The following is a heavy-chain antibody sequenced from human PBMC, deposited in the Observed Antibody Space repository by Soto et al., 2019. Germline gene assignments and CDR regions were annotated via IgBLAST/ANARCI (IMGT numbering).Heavy chain of an antibody. CDR3: ARVLTKYYDFWSGYTIMNWFDP. CDR1: GGSISSGDYY. Sequence: SETLSLTCTVSGGSISSGDYYWSWIRQPPGKGLEWIGYIYYSGSTYYNPSLKSRVTISVDTSKNQFSLKLSSVTAADTAVYYCARVLTKYYDFWSGYTIMNWFDPWGQGTLVTVSS. J-gene: IGHJ5*02. V-gene: IGHV4-30-4*01. CDR2: IYYSGST. D-gene: IGHD3-3*01.